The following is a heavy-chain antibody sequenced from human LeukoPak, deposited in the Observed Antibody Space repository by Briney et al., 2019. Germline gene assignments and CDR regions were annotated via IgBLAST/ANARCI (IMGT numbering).Heavy chain of an antibody. CDR3: ARVTSAFWTGYYDPFDI. CDR2: IYYSGST. CDR1: GGSISSYY. Sequence: SETLSLTCTVSGGSISSYYWSWIRQPPGKGLEWIGYIYYSGSTNYNPSLKSRVTISVDTSKNQFSLKLSSVTAADTAVYYCARVTSAFWTGYYDPFDIWGQGTMVTVSS. D-gene: IGHD3/OR15-3a*01. V-gene: IGHV4-59*01. J-gene: IGHJ3*02.